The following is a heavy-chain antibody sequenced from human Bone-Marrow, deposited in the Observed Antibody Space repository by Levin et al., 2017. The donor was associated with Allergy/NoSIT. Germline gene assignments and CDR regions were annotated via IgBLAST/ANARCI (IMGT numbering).Heavy chain of an antibody. CDR2: IYHSGST. CDR1: GGSITSSNW. Sequence: NSSETLSLTCAVSGGSITSSNWWSWVRQSPGMGLEWIGEIYHSGSTNYNPSLKSRVTISVDKSKNQFSLKLTSVTAADTAVYYCAREATGWIRLNYYFYMDVWGKGTTVTVSS. CDR3: AREATGWIRLNYYFYMDV. V-gene: IGHV4-4*02. J-gene: IGHJ6*03. D-gene: IGHD6-19*01.